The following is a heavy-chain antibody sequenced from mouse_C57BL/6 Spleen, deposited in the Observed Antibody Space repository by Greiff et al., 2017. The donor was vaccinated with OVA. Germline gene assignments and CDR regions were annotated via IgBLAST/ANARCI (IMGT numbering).Heavy chain of an antibody. CDR2: INPNNGGT. Sequence: EVQLQQSGPELVKPGASVKISCKASGYTFTDYYMNWVKQSHGKSLEWIGDINPNNGGTSYNQKFKGKATLTVDKSSSTAYMGLRSLTSEDSAVYYCARGKGVRPYWYFDVWGTGTTVTVSS. J-gene: IGHJ1*03. CDR3: ARGKGVRPYWYFDV. CDR1: GYTFTDYY. V-gene: IGHV1-26*01.